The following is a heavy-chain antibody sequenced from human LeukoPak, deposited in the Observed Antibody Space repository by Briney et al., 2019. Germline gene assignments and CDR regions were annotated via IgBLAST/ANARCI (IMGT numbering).Heavy chain of an antibody. Sequence: GGSLRLSCAASAFTFSSYWMSWVRQAPGKGLEWVANIKQDGSEKYYVDSVKGRFTISRDNAKNSLYLQMNSLRAEDTAVYYCARSLYPSGSFFDYWGQGTLVTVSS. D-gene: IGHD6-13*01. CDR2: IKQDGSEK. CDR1: AFTFSSYW. CDR3: ARSLYPSGSFFDY. V-gene: IGHV3-7*01. J-gene: IGHJ4*02.